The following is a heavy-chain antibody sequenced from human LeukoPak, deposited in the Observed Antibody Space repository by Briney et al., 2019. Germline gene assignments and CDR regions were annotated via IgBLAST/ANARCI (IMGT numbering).Heavy chain of an antibody. D-gene: IGHD4-23*01. V-gene: IGHV1-69*13. CDR2: IIPIFGTA. J-gene: IGHJ3*02. CDR3: ARDPATFYGGNSFRAFDI. Sequence: ASVKVSCKASGGTFSSYAISWVRQAPGQGLEWMGGIIPIFGTANYAQKFRGRVTITADESTSTAYMELSSLRSEDTAVYYCARDPATFYGGNSFRAFDIWGQGTMVTVSS. CDR1: GGTFSSYA.